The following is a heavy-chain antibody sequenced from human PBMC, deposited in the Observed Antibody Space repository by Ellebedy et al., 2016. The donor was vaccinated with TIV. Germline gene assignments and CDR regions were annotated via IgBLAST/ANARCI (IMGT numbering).Heavy chain of an antibody. D-gene: IGHD6-13*01. CDR3: ARRWGGQQHFDL. CDR2: IYYSGRT. J-gene: IGHJ4*02. Sequence: SETLSLXCNLSGGSISSSSYYWGWIRQPPEKGLEWIGNIYYSGRTYYNPSLKSRVSISVDTSKNQFSLKLTSVTAADTAVYYCARRWGGQQHFDLWGQGTLVTVSS. V-gene: IGHV4-39*01. CDR1: GGSISSSSYY.